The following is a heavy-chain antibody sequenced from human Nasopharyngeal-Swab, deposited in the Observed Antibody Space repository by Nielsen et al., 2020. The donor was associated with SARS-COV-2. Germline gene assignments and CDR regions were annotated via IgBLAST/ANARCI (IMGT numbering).Heavy chain of an antibody. V-gene: IGHV3-74*01. CDR3: ARDKYGIGPASDY. D-gene: IGHD1-1*01. CDR2: ITNDGGTT. J-gene: IGHJ4*02. Sequence: GESLKISCAASGFTFSTYWMHWFRQTPGKGLVWVSRITNDGGTTTYADSVKGRFTISRDNARNTLYLQMNSLRAEDTAVYYCARDKYGIGPASDYWGQGTLVTVSS. CDR1: GFTFSTYW.